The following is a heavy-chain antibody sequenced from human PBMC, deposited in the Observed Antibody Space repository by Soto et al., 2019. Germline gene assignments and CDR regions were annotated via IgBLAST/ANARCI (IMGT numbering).Heavy chain of an antibody. V-gene: IGHV3-23*01. J-gene: IGHJ3*02. CDR1: GFIFSTYA. CDR3: AKPRGYGVFDAVDI. D-gene: IGHD4-17*01. Sequence: RXVSLRVSCAACGFIFSTYAMNWVRQAPGKGLEYVSAISGSGGSTYYAESVRGRFTISRDNSINTLYLQMSRLRTEDTAVYYCAKPRGYGVFDAVDIWGQGTMVTV. CDR2: ISGSGGST.